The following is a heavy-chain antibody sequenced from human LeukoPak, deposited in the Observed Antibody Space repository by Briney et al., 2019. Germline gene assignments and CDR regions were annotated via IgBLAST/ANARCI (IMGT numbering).Heavy chain of an antibody. Sequence: PGGSLRLSCAASGFTFSNAWMSWVRQAPGKGLEWVGRTRNKANSYTTEYAASVKGRFTISRDDSKNSLYLQMNSLKTEDTAVYYCAREGLRLGELSLRGYFDYWGQGTLVTVSS. D-gene: IGHD3-16*02. CDR2: TRNKANSYTT. CDR1: GFTFSNAW. V-gene: IGHV3-72*01. J-gene: IGHJ4*02. CDR3: AREGLRLGELSLRGYFDY.